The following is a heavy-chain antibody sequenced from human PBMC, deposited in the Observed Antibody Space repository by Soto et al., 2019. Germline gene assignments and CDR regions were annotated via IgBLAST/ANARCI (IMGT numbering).Heavy chain of an antibody. D-gene: IGHD6-13*01. Sequence: APVKVSCKASGYTFTGYYMHWLRQAPGQGLEWMGWINPNSGGTNYAQKFQGWVTIPRDMSTSTAYIELSSLRSEDTAVYYCAATIIAAVGTGYYYGMDVWGQGTTVTVSS. CDR3: AATIIAAVGTGYYYGMDV. J-gene: IGHJ6*02. CDR1: GYTFTGYY. V-gene: IGHV1-2*04. CDR2: INPNSGGT.